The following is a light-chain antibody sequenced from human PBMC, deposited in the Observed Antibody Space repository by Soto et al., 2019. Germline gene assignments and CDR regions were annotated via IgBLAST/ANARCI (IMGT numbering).Light chain of an antibody. V-gene: IGLV2-14*01. J-gene: IGLJ2*01. Sequence: QSALTQPASVSGSPGQSITISCTGTSSDVGGYNYVSWYQQHPGKAPKLMIYDVSNRPSGVSNRFSGSKSCNTASLTISGLQAEDEADYYCSSYTSSSTRVFGGETKLTVL. CDR3: SSYTSSSTRV. CDR1: SSDVGGYNY. CDR2: DVS.